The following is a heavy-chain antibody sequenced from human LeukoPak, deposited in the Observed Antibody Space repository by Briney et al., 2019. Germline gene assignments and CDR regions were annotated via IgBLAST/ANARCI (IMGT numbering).Heavy chain of an antibody. V-gene: IGHV4-34*01. Sequence: SETLSLTCAVYGGSFSGYYWSWIRQPPGKGLEWIGEINHSGSTNYNPSLKSRVTISVDTYKNQFSLKPSSVTAADTAVYYCARGVLFDYWGQGTLVTVSS. D-gene: IGHD2/OR15-2a*01. CDR2: INHSGST. CDR1: GGSFSGYY. CDR3: ARGVLFDY. J-gene: IGHJ4*02.